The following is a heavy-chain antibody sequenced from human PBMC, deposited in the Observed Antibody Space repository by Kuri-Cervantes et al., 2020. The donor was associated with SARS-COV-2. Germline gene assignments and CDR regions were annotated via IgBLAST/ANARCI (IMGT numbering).Heavy chain of an antibody. CDR3: ARGEAAAGVWFDP. V-gene: IGHV4-34*01. CDR2: INHSGST. Sequence: ESLKISCAVYGGSFSGYYWSWIRQPPGRGLEWIGEINHSGSTNYNPSLKGRVTISVDTSKNQFSLKLSSVTAADTAVYYCARGEAAAGVWFDPWGQGTLVTVSS. J-gene: IGHJ5*02. D-gene: IGHD6-13*01. CDR1: GGSFSGYY.